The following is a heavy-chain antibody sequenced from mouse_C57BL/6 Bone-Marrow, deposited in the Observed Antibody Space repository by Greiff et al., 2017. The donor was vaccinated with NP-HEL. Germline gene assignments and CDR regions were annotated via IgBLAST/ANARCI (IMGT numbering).Heavy chain of an antibody. CDR2: IWRGGST. CDR3: AKHPRTGAWFAY. CDR1: GFSLTSYG. V-gene: IGHV2-5*01. Sequence: QVQLKQSGPGLVQPSQSLSITCTVSGFSLTSYGVHWVRQSPGKGLEWLGVIWRGGSTDYTAAFLSRLSITKDNSKSQVFYKMNSLQADDTAIYYCAKHPRTGAWFAYWGQGTLVTVSA. D-gene: IGHD4-1*01. J-gene: IGHJ3*01.